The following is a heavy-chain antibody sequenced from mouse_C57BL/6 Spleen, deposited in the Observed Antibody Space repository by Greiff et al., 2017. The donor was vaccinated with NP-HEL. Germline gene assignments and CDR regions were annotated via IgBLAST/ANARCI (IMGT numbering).Heavy chain of an antibody. CDR3: ARSTTVVAEGFAY. D-gene: IGHD1-1*01. CDR1: GYTFTSYT. CDR2: INPSSGYT. J-gene: IGHJ3*01. Sequence: VQLQQSGAELARPGASVKMSCKASGYTFTSYTMHWVKQRPGQGLEWIGYINPSSGYTKFIQKFKDKATLTADKSSSTAYMQLSSLTSEDSAGYYCARSTTVVAEGFAYWGQGTLVTVSA. V-gene: IGHV1-4*01.